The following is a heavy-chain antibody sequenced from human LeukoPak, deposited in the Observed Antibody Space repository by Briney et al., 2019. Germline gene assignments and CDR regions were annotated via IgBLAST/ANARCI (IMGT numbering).Heavy chain of an antibody. D-gene: IGHD2-2*01. CDR1: GGSISSYY. V-gene: IGHV4-4*07. J-gene: IGHJ4*02. CDR3: ARGRSVVVPAATFDY. CDR2: IYTSGST. Sequence: PSETLSLTCTVSGGSISSYYWSWIRQPAGKGLEWIGRIYTSGSTNYNPSLKSRVTTSVDTSKNQFSLKLSSVTAADTAVYYCARGRSVVVPAATFDYWGQGTLVTVSS.